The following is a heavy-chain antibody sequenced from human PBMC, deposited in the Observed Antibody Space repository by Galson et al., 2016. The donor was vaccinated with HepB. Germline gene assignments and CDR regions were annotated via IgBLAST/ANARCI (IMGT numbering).Heavy chain of an antibody. CDR3: ARDGGYAGSYSVGDAFDI. Sequence: SLRLSCADSGFNVSYSYMTWIRQAPGKGLEWVSILYSDGKTFYADSVKGRFTTSRDNSEKTLNLQMNRLRAEDTAIYYCARDGGYAGSYSVGDAFDIWGQGTMVTVSS. V-gene: IGHV3-53*01. D-gene: IGHD1-26*01. CDR2: LYSDGKT. CDR1: GFNVSYSY. J-gene: IGHJ3*02.